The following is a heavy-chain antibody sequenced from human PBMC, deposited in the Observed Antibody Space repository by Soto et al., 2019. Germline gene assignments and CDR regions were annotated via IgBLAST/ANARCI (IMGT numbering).Heavy chain of an antibody. V-gene: IGHV3-30*01. CDR2: ISSDGKNT. CDR3: ARVHCTTELCSGLYFYYALDV. J-gene: IGHJ6*02. D-gene: IGHD2-21*01. Sequence: PGGSLRLSCAASGSTFSDYAMHWVRQPPGKGLEWVAIISSDGKNTYYGDSVKGRFTISRDDSTSTLSLQMNGLRPEDTAVYFCARVHCTTELCSGLYFYYALDVWGQGTTVTVSS. CDR1: GSTFSDYA.